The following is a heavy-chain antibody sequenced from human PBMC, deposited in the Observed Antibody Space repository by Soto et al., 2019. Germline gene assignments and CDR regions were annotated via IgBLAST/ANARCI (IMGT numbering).Heavy chain of an antibody. CDR2: IIPIFGTA. CDR3: ARALSYDSSGDYWYFEL. J-gene: IGHJ2*01. Sequence: QVQLVQSGAEVKKPGSSVKVSCKASGGTFSSYAISWVRQAPGQGLEWMGGIIPIFGTANYAQKFQGRVTITADESTSTAYMELSSLRSEDTSVYYCARALSYDSSGDYWYFELWGLGTLVTVSS. CDR1: GGTFSSYA. V-gene: IGHV1-69*12. D-gene: IGHD3-22*01.